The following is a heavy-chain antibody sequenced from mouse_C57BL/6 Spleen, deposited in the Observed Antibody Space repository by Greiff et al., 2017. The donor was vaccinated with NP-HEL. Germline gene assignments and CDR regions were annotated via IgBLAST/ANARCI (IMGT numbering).Heavy chain of an antibody. D-gene: IGHD3-1*01. Sequence: VQLKESGPGLVKPSQSLSLTCSVTGYSITSGYYWNWIRQFPGNKLEWMGYISYDGSNNYNPSLKNRISITRDTSKNQFFLKLNSVTTEDTATYDCARDRGYLDYWGQGTTLTVSS. CDR2: ISYDGSN. CDR3: ARDRGYLDY. CDR1: GYSITSGYY. J-gene: IGHJ2*01. V-gene: IGHV3-6*01.